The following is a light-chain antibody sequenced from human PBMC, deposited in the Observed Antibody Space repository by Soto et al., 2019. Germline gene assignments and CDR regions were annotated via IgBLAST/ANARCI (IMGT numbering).Light chain of an antibody. Sequence: DIQMTQSPSTLSASVGDRVTITCRASQSITNWLAWYQQKPGKAPKLLIYLASSLESGVPARFSGSGSATEFTLSISSLQPDDFATYYCQQYHSYSRTFGQGTKVEIK. CDR3: QQYHSYSRT. CDR2: LAS. CDR1: QSITNW. J-gene: IGKJ1*01. V-gene: IGKV1-5*03.